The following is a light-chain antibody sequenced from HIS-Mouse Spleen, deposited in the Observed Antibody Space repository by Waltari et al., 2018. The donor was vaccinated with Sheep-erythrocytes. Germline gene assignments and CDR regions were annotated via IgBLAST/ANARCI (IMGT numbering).Light chain of an antibody. J-gene: IGLJ3*02. CDR3: CSYAGSYTWV. CDR2: DVS. V-gene: IGLV2-11*01. Sequence: QSALTQPRSVSGSPGQSVTISCTGTSSHVGGYNYVSCYQQHPGKAPKLMIYDVSKRPSGVPDRFSGSKSGNTASLTISGLQAEDEADYYCCSYAGSYTWVFGGGTKLTVL. CDR1: SSHVGGYNY.